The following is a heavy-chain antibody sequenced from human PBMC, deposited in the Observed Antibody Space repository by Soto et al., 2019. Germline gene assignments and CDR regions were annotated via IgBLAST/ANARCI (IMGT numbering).Heavy chain of an antibody. Sequence: ASVKVSCKASGYTFTSYGISWVRQAPGQGLEWMGWISAYNGNTNYAQKLQGRVTMTTDTPTSTAYMELRSLRSDDTAVYYCAREPLTGGAFDIWGQGTMVTVSS. CDR2: ISAYNGNT. J-gene: IGHJ3*02. CDR1: GYTFTSYG. D-gene: IGHD3-10*01. V-gene: IGHV1-18*01. CDR3: AREPLTGGAFDI.